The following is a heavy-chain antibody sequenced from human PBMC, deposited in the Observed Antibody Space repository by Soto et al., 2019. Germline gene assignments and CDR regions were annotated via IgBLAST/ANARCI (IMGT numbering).Heavy chain of an antibody. D-gene: IGHD3-3*01. CDR1: GFSLTTSGVG. CDR3: PKRVLGTVFGLVPTTGIYFAF. Sequence: QITLNESGPTVVRPTETLTLTCRFSGFSLTTSGVGVGWIRQSPGKAPEWLALIYWDDDKRYSASLKSRLTITKDTSKNQLVLPCPDLDQPATAPYYCPKRVLGTVFGLVPTTGIYFAFWGKGTPVPAPS. J-gene: IGHJ4*02. CDR2: IYWDDDK. V-gene: IGHV2-5*02.